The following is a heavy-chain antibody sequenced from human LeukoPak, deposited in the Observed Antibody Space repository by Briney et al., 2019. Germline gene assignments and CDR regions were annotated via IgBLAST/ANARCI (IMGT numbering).Heavy chain of an antibody. J-gene: IGHJ4*02. D-gene: IGHD4-17*01. CDR1: GFTFGDYA. V-gene: IGHV3-49*03. CDR3: TREAYQGAGYGDSVDFDY. Sequence: GGSLRLSCTASGFTFGDYAMSWFRQAPGKGLEWVGFIRSKVYGGTTEYAASVKGRFTISRDDSKSIAYLQMNSLKTEDTAVCYCTREAYQGAGYGDSVDFDYWGQGTLVTVSS. CDR2: IRSKVYGGTT.